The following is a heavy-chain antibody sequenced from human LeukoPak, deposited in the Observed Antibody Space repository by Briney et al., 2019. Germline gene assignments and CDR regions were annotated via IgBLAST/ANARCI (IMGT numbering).Heavy chain of an antibody. D-gene: IGHD4-23*01. V-gene: IGHV3-66*04. CDR1: GFTVSSNY. Sequence: GGSLRLSCAASGFTVSSNYMTWVRQAPGKGLEWASVIYSGGNTYYADSVKGRFSISRDNSKNTVYLQMNSLRAEDTAVYYCARLVTGTTVINSGWFDPWGLGTLVTVSS. CDR3: ARLVTGTTVINSGWFDP. J-gene: IGHJ5*02. CDR2: IYSGGNT.